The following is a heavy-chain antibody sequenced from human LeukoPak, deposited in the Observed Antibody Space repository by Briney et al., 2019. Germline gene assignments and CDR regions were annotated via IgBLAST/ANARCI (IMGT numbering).Heavy chain of an antibody. CDR2: ISRSSAYI. J-gene: IGHJ4*02. V-gene: IGHV3-21*01. CDR1: GFTLSSYS. CDR3: ARDQGGVGY. Sequence: GGSLRLSCAASGFTLSSYSMNWVRQAPGKGLEWVSSISRSSAYIYYADSVKGRFTISRDNAKSSLYLQMNSLRAEDTAVYYCARDQGGVGYWGQGTLVTVSS. D-gene: IGHD3-16*01.